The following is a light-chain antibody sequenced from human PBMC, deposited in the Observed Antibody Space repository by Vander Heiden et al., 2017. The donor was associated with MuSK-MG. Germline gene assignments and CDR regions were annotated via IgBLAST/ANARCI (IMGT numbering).Light chain of an antibody. V-gene: IGKV1-39*01. CDR2: AAS. Sequence: DIQMTESPSSLSASVGDRVTITCRASQSISSYLNWYQQKPGKAPKLLIYAASSLQSGVPSRFSRRGSGTDFTLTISRLQPEDFATYYCQQCDSTLSTFGQGTKVEIK. J-gene: IGKJ1*01. CDR3: QQCDSTLST. CDR1: QSISSY.